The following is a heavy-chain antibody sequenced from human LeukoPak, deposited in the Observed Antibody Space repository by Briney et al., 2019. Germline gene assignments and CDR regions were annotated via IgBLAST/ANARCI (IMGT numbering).Heavy chain of an antibody. CDR2: IKQDGSEK. J-gene: IGHJ4*02. V-gene: IGHV3-7*01. D-gene: IGHD2-2*02. CDR3: ARVPIVVVPAAILGYFDY. CDR1: GFTFSSYW. Sequence: PGGSLRLSCAASGFTFSSYWMSWVRQAPGKGLEWVANIKQDGSEKYYVDSVKGRFTISRDNAKNPLYLQMNSLRAEDTAVYYCARVPIVVVPAAILGYFDYWGQGTLVTVSS.